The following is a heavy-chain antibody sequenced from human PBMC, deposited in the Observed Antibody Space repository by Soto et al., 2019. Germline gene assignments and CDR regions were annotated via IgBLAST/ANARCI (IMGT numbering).Heavy chain of an antibody. Sequence: EVQLVESGGGLVKPGGSLRPSCAASGFTFSNAWMSWVRQAPGKGLEWVGRIKSKTDGGTTDYAAPVKGRFTISRDDSKNTLYLQMNSLKTEDTAVYYCTTDPEIVVPGAFDIWGQGTMVTVSS. CDR3: TTDPEIVVPGAFDI. CDR2: IKSKTDGGTT. J-gene: IGHJ3*02. D-gene: IGHD2-2*01. V-gene: IGHV3-15*01. CDR1: GFTFSNAW.